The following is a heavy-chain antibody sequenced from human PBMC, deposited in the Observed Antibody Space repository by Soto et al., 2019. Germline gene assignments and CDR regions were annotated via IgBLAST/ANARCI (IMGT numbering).Heavy chain of an antibody. CDR2: IYPGDSDT. CDR1: GYSFTSYW. D-gene: IGHD6-13*01. Sequence: GESLKISCKGSGYSFTSYWIGWVRQMPGKGLEWMGIIYPGDSDTRDSPSFQGQVTISADKSISTAYLQWNSLKASDTAMYYCARQSSWYYFDYWGQGTLVTVSS. J-gene: IGHJ4*02. CDR3: ARQSSWYYFDY. V-gene: IGHV5-51*01.